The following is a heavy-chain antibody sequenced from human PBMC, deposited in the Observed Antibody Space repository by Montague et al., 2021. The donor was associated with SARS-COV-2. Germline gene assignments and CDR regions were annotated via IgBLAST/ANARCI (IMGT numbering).Heavy chain of an antibody. CDR2: INHSGST. CDR3: ARGAPTISMILVVMTGAGWYFDL. Sequence: SETLSLTCTVSGGSVNSGSYYWSWIRQPPGKGLEWIGEINHSGSTNYNPSLRSRVTISVDTSKNQFSLKLSAVTAADTAVYYCARGAPTISMILVVMTGAGWYFDLWGRGTLVTVSS. CDR1: GGSVNSGSYY. D-gene: IGHD3-22*01. V-gene: IGHV4-39*07. J-gene: IGHJ2*01.